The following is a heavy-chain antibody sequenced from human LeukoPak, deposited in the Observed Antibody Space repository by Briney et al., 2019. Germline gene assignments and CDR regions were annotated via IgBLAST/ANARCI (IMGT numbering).Heavy chain of an antibody. D-gene: IGHD1-7*01. V-gene: IGHV1-46*01. Sequence: ASVKVSCKASGYTFTSYYMHWVRQAPGQGLEWMGIINPSGGSTSYAQKFQGRVTMTRDTSTSTVYMELNSLRAEDTAVYYCAKVRVVFNWNYAYYFDSWGPGTLVTVSS. CDR3: AKVRVVFNWNYAYYFDS. CDR1: GYTFTSYY. CDR2: INPSGGST. J-gene: IGHJ4*02.